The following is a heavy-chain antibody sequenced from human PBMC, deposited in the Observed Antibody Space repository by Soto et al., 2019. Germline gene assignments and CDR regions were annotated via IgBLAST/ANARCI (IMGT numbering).Heavy chain of an antibody. J-gene: IGHJ2*01. CDR3: ARCYCRFGSCFTCWHFEP. CDR1: GYSFDTFG. CDR2: ISIEKGDT. D-gene: IGHD2-15*01. Sequence: QVQVVQSGAEVKKPGASVKVACKASGYSFDTFGMSWVRQAPGQGLEWMGWISIEKGDTNSAQKFQDRVTMTTDTSTRNAHMGLRSLTSDDTAVFYCARCYCRFGSCFTCWHFEPWGRGTLVTVSS. V-gene: IGHV1-18*01.